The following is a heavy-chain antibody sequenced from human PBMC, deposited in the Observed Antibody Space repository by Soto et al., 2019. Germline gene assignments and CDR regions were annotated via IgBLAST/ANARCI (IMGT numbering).Heavy chain of an antibody. CDR3: AGDMGNDFWSGYGTGYYYGMDV. CDR2: INPNSGGT. J-gene: IGHJ6*02. D-gene: IGHD3-3*01. CDR1: GYTFTGYY. V-gene: IGHV1-2*04. Sequence: GASVKVSCKASGYTFTGYYMHWVRQAPGQGLEWMGWINPNSGGTNYAQKFQGWVTMTRDTSISTAYMELSRLRSDDTAVYYCAGDMGNDFWSGYGTGYYYGMDVWGQGTTVTVSS.